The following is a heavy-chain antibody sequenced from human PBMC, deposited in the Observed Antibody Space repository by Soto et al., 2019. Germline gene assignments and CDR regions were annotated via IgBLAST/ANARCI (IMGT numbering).Heavy chain of an antibody. D-gene: IGHD2-2*02. CDR3: ATLPPRIEVTLLPIPT. CDR2: IYYSGST. CDR1: GGSISSYY. Sequence: PSETLSLTCTVSGGSISSYYWSWIRQPPGKGLEWIGYIYYSGSTYYNPSLRGRVTISVDKSKNQFSLTLRYVTAADTAVYYCATLPPRIEVTLLPIPTWGQGSLVIVSS. J-gene: IGHJ5*02. V-gene: IGHV4-59*06.